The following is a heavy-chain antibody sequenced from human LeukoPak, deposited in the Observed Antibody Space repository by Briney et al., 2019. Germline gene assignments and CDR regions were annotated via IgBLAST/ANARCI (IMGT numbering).Heavy chain of an antibody. V-gene: IGHV1-69*04. CDR1: GGTFSSYT. CDR3: ARDVPYCGGDCYSGYYYHYGMDV. D-gene: IGHD2-21*02. Sequence: ASVKVSCKASGGTFSSYTISWVRQAPGQGLEWMGRIIPILGIANYAQKFRGRVTITADKSTSTAYMELSSLRSEDTAVYYCARDVPYCGGDCYSGYYYHYGMDVWGQGTTVTVSS. CDR2: IIPILGIA. J-gene: IGHJ6*02.